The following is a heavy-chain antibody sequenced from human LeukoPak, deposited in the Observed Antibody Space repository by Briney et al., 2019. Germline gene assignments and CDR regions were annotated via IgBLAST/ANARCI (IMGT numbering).Heavy chain of an antibody. V-gene: IGHV4-39*01. Sequence: SETLSLTCTVSGGFISRSSYYWGWIRQPPGKGLEWIGSIYYSGSTYYNPSLKSRVTISVDTSKNQFSLKLSSVTAADTAVYYCARLGDDNGGWYYFDYWGQGTLVTVSS. CDR1: GGFISRSSYY. CDR2: IYYSGST. J-gene: IGHJ4*02. CDR3: ARLGDDNGGWYYFDY. D-gene: IGHD6-19*01.